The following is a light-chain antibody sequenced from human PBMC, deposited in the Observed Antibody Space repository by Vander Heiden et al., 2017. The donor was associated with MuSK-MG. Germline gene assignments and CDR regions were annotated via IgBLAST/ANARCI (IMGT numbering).Light chain of an antibody. CDR3: QKYNSAPRT. CDR2: AAS. Sequence: DSQMTQSPSSLSASVGDRVTITCQAKQGISNYLAWYQQKPGKVPKLLIYAASTLQSGVPYRFSGSGSGTDFTLTISSLQPEDVATYYCQKYNSAPRTFGQGTKLEIK. J-gene: IGKJ2*01. CDR1: QGISNY. V-gene: IGKV1-27*01.